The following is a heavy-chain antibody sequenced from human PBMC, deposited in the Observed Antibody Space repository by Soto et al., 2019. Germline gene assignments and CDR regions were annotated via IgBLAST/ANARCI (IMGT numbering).Heavy chain of an antibody. Sequence: GESLKISCKGSGYSFTSYWIGWVRQMPGKGLEWMGIIYPGDSDTRYSPSFQGQVTISADKSISTAYLQWSSLKASDTAMYYCARLAVAGETYYYYGMDVWGQGTTVTVSS. CDR2: IYPGDSDT. J-gene: IGHJ6*02. D-gene: IGHD6-19*01. CDR1: GYSFTSYW. V-gene: IGHV5-51*01. CDR3: ARLAVAGETYYYYGMDV.